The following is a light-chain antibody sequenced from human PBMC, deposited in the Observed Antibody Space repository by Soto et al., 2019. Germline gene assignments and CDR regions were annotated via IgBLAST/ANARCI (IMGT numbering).Light chain of an antibody. CDR2: DAS. J-gene: IGKJ1*01. CDR1: QNIKTY. V-gene: IGKV1-5*01. Sequence: DIQMTQSPSSLSASVGDSVTITCRASQNIKTYLNWYQQKPGKAPNLLIYDASSLESGVPSRFSGSGSGTEFTLTISSLQPDDFATYYCQQYNSYWTFGQGTKVDIK. CDR3: QQYNSYWT.